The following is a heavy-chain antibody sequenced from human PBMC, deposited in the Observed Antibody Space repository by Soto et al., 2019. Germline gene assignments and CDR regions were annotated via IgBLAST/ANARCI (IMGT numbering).Heavy chain of an antibody. Sequence: GGSLRLSCTASGLTFGDYAMSWFRQAPGKGLEWVGFIRSKAYGGTTEYAASVKGRFTISRDDSKSIAYLQMNSLKTEDTAVYYCTREGEIATIDDAFDIWGQGTMVTVSS. D-gene: IGHD2-21*01. CDR1: GLTFGDYA. CDR2: IRSKAYGGTT. J-gene: IGHJ3*02. CDR3: TREGEIATIDDAFDI. V-gene: IGHV3-49*03.